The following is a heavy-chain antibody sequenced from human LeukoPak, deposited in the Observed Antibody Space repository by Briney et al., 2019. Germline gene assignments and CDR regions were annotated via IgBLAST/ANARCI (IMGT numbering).Heavy chain of an antibody. Sequence: SGGSLRLSCAASGFTLSDYYMSWIRQAPGRGLEWVSYMSSSGTKIYYTGSVKGRFTISRDIAKKSVYLQMNSLRAEDTAVYYCARGGWETYFDYWGLGTLLTVSS. CDR2: MSSSGTKI. CDR1: GFTLSDYY. D-gene: IGHD1-26*01. CDR3: ARGGWETYFDY. J-gene: IGHJ4*02. V-gene: IGHV3-11*04.